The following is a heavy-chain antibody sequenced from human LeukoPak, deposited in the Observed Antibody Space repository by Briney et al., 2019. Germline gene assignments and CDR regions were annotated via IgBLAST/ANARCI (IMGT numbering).Heavy chain of an antibody. V-gene: IGHV3-21*01. CDR2: ISSSSSYI. J-gene: IGHJ4*02. D-gene: IGHD5-18*01. CDR3: ARDLRPSLAVDTAMPSFGY. Sequence: GGSLRLSCAASGFTFSSYSMNWVRQAPGKGLEWVSSISSSSSYIYYADSVKGRFTISRDNAKNSLYLQMNSLRAEDTAVYYCARDLRPSLAVDTAMPSFGYWGQGTLVTVSS. CDR1: GFTFSSYS.